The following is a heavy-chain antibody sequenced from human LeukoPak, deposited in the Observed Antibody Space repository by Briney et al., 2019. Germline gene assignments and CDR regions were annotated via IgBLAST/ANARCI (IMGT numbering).Heavy chain of an antibody. CDR1: GGTFSSYA. D-gene: IGHD6-19*01. Sequence: ASVKVSCKASGGTFSSYAISWVRQAPGQGLEWMGGIIPIFGTANYAQKFQGRVTITADESTSTAYMELSSLTSDDTAIYYCARDVFLGAVAGRRADYWGQGTLVTVSS. V-gene: IGHV1-69*13. CDR3: ARDVFLGAVAGRRADY. J-gene: IGHJ4*02. CDR2: IIPIFGTA.